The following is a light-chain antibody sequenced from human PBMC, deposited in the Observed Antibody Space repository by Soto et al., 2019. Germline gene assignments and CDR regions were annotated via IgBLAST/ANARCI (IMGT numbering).Light chain of an antibody. Sequence: QSALAQPASVSGSPGQSITISCTGTSSAVGGYNYVSWYQQHPGKAPKLMIYEVRNRPSGVSNRFSGSKSGNTASLTISGLQAEDEGDYFCSSYGSTSTRYVFGTGPKLTVL. CDR1: SSAVGGYNY. V-gene: IGLV2-14*01. J-gene: IGLJ1*01. CDR2: EVR. CDR3: SSYGSTSTRYV.